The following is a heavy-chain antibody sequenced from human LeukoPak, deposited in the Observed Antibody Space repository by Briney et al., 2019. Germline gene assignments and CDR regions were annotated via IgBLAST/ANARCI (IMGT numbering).Heavy chain of an antibody. J-gene: IGHJ3*02. CDR2: ISYDGSNK. Sequence: GGSLRLSCAASGFTFSSYGMHWVRQAPGKGLEWVAVISYDGSNKYYADSVKGRFTISRDNSKSTLYLQMNSLRAEDTAVYYCAKATTDKYYYDSSGDPRSDAFDIWGQGTMVTVSS. D-gene: IGHD3-22*01. CDR1: GFTFSSYG. CDR3: AKATTDKYYYDSSGDPRSDAFDI. V-gene: IGHV3-30*18.